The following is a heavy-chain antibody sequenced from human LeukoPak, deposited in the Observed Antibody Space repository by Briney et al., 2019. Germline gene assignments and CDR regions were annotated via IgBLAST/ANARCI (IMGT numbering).Heavy chain of an antibody. V-gene: IGHV2-70*11. CDR2: IDWDDDK. Sequence: SGPALVKPTQILTLTCDFSGFSLSTSGMCVSWIRQPPGKALEWLARIDWDDDKYYSTSLKTRLTIPKDTPKNQVVLTMTNMDPVDTATYYCARIGLEYSSSSGIDYWGQGTLVTVSS. CDR3: ARIGLEYSSSSGIDY. D-gene: IGHD6-6*01. J-gene: IGHJ4*02. CDR1: GFSLSTSGMC.